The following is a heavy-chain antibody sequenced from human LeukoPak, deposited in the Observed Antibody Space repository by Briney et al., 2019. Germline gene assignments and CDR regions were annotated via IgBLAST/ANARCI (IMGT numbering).Heavy chain of an antibody. CDR2: INPSGGST. J-gene: IGHJ4*02. CDR1: GYTFTSYY. V-gene: IGHV1-46*01. Sequence: GASVKVSCKASGYTFTSYYMHWVRQAPGQGLEWMGIINPSGGSTSYAQEFQGRVTMTRDMSTSTVYMELSSLRSEDTAVYYCARDACTNGVCSYYFDYWGQGTLVTVSS. CDR3: ARDACTNGVCSYYFDY. D-gene: IGHD2-8*01.